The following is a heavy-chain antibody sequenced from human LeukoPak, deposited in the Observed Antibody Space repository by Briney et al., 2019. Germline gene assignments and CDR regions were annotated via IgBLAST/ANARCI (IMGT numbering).Heavy chain of an antibody. CDR2: ICAYNGNT. J-gene: IGHJ4*02. Sequence: ASVKASCKASGYTFTSYGISWVRQAPGQGLEWMGWICAYNGNTNYAQKLQGRVTMTTDTSTSTAYMELRSLRSDDTAVYYCAIVDTAMVGDYWGQGTLVTVSS. CDR3: AIVDTAMVGDY. V-gene: IGHV1-18*01. CDR1: GYTFTSYG. D-gene: IGHD5-18*01.